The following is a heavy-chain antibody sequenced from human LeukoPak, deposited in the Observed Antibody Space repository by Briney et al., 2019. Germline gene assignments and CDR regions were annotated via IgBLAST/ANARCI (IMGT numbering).Heavy chain of an antibody. V-gene: IGHV4-34*01. D-gene: IGHD2-2*01. CDR2: INHSGST. Sequence: SETLSLTCAVYGVSFSGYYWSWIRQPPGKGLEWVGEINHSGSTNYNPSLKSRVTISVDTSKNQFSLKLSSVTAADTAVYYCARLDGKVPAAPYYYMDVWGKGTTVTVSS. CDR3: ARLDGKVPAAPYYYMDV. CDR1: GVSFSGYY. J-gene: IGHJ6*03.